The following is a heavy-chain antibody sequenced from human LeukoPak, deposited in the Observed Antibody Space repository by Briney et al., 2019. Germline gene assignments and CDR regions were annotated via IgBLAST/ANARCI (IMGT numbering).Heavy chain of an antibody. CDR2: IYTSGST. D-gene: IGHD3-10*01. Sequence: PSETLSLTCTVSGGSISSYYWSWIRQPAGKGLEWIGRIYTSGSTNYNPSLKSRVTMSVDTSKNQFSLKLSSVTAADTAVYYCARDLRGLGRNMGAFDIWGQGKMVTVFS. J-gene: IGHJ3*02. CDR1: GGSISSYY. CDR3: ARDLRGLGRNMGAFDI. V-gene: IGHV4-4*07.